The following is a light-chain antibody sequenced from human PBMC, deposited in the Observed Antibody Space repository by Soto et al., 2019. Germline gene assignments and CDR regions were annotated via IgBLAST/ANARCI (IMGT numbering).Light chain of an antibody. CDR1: QSISSW. V-gene: IGKV1-5*01. CDR2: DAS. CDR3: QHYNSYSEA. J-gene: IGKJ1*01. Sequence: IPMTQAPSTLSASLGDRVTITCRASQSISSWLAWYQQKPGEAPKLLIYDASALPRGVPSRFSGSGSGTEFTLTISSLQPDDFATYYCQHYNSYSEAFGQGTKVDIK.